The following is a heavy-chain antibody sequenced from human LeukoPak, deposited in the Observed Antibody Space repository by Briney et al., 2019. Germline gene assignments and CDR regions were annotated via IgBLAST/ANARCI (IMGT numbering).Heavy chain of an antibody. Sequence: PGGSLRLSCAASGFTVSSNYMSWVRQAPGKGLEWVPVIYSGGSTYYADSVKGRFTISRDNSKNTLYLQMNSLRAEDTAVYYCARDLKTRAFDYWGQGTLVTVPS. J-gene: IGHJ4*02. CDR1: GFTVSSNY. CDR3: ARDLKTRAFDY. V-gene: IGHV3-66*02. CDR2: IYSGGST.